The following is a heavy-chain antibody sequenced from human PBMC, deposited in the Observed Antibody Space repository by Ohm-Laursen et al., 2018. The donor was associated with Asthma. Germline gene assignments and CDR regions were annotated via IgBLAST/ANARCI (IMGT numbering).Heavy chain of an antibody. CDR3: ARYYYDSSGYYSGVLTYFDY. CDR1: GFTFSSYW. J-gene: IGHJ4*02. Sequence: SLRLSCSASGFTFSSYWLSWIRQAPGKGLVWVSYISSSGSTIYYADSVKGRFTISRDNAKNSLYLQMNSLRAEDTAVYYCARYYYDSSGYYSGVLTYFDYWGQGTLVTVSS. CDR2: ISSSGSTI. V-gene: IGHV3-11*01. D-gene: IGHD3-22*01.